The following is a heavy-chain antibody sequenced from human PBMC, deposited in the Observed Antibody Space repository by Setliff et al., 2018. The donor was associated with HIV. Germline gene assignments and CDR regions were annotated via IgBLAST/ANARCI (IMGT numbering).Heavy chain of an antibody. J-gene: IGHJ4*02. D-gene: IGHD3-16*01. CDR1: GFTFSAYE. V-gene: IGHV3-48*03. CDR2: ISNSGNTV. CDR3: ARYFRDGSDDDY. Sequence: GGSLRLSCTASGFTFSAYEMNWVRQAAEKGLGWVSYISNSGNTVFYAGSVKGLFAISRDNAKNSLYLQMNSLRGEDTAVYYCARYFRDGSDDDYWGQGTLVTVSS.